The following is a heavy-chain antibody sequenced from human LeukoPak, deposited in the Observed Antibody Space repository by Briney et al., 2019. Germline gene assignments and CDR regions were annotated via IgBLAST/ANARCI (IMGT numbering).Heavy chain of an antibody. CDR1: GDSISSSGYY. D-gene: IGHD6-13*01. CDR3: ARGRGSSWYYFDS. J-gene: IGHJ4*02. Sequence: SETLSLTCTVSGDSISSSGYYWGWLRQPPGKGLEWIGSIYYSGSTYYNPSLKSRVTMSGDTSKNQFSLKLYSVTAADTAVYYCARGRGSSWYYFDSWGQGTLVTVSS. V-gene: IGHV4-39*01. CDR2: IYYSGST.